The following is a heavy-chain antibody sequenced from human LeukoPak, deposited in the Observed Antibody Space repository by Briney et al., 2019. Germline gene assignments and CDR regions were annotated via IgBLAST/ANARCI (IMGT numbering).Heavy chain of an antibody. D-gene: IGHD2-21*02. CDR2: IYYSGST. Sequence: SETLSLTCTVSGGSISSSSYYWGWIRQPPGKGLEWIGSIYYSGSTYYNPSLKSRVTISVDTSKNQFSLKLSSVTAADTAVYYCAGAYCGGDCYSGRTFDIWGQGTMVTVSS. CDR1: GGSISSSSYY. V-gene: IGHV4-39*01. CDR3: AGAYCGGDCYSGRTFDI. J-gene: IGHJ3*02.